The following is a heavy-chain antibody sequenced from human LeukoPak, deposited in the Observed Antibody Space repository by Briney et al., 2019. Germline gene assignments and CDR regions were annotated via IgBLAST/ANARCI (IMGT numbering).Heavy chain of an antibody. CDR3: ARAGSRWVTATPTSPDYYYGMDV. J-gene: IGHJ6*02. V-gene: IGHV1-2*02. D-gene: IGHD2-21*02. CDR2: INPNSGGT. CDR1: GYTFTDYY. Sequence: ASAKVSCKASGYTFTDYYIHWVRQAPGQGLEWMGWINPNSGGTKYAQKFQGRVIMTRDTSITTPYMDLIRLTSDDTAIYYCARAGSRWVTATPTSPDYYYGMDVWGQGTTVTVSS.